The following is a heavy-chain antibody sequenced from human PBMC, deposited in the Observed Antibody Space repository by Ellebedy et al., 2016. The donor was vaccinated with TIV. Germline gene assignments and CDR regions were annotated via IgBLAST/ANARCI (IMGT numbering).Heavy chain of an antibody. Sequence: MPSETLSLTCTVSGASISSYYWSWIRQPPGKGLEWIGYIYYSGSTNYHPSLKSRVTLSVDTSKTQFSLKLSSVTAADTAVYYCASESNSCYFDYWGQGILVTVSS. CDR1: GASISSYY. CDR3: ASESNSCYFDY. D-gene: IGHD4-11*01. J-gene: IGHJ4*02. CDR2: IYYSGST. V-gene: IGHV4-59*08.